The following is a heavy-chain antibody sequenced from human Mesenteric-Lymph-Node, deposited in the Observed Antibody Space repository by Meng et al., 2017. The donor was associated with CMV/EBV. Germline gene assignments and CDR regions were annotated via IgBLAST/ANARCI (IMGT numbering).Heavy chain of an antibody. CDR2: INHSGST. CDR3: VLDYGDYAMRFDP. CDR1: GGSFSGYY. V-gene: IGHV4-34*01. Sequence: SETLSLTCAVYGGSFSGYYWSWIRQPPGKGLEWIGEINHSGSTNYNPSLKSRVTISVDTSKNQFSLKLSSVTAADTAVYYCVLDYGDYAMRFDPWGQGTLVTVSS. D-gene: IGHD4-17*01. J-gene: IGHJ5*02.